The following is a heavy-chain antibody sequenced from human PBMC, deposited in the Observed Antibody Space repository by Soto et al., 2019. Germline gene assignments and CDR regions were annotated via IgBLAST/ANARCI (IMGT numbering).Heavy chain of an antibody. V-gene: IGHV4-59*01. CDR2: IYYSGST. J-gene: IGHJ6*02. CDR3: ARDGPADYYYYGMDV. Sequence: SETLSLTCTVSGVSISSYYWSWIRQPPGKGLEWIGYIYYSGSTNYNPSLKSRVTISVDTSKNQFSLKLSSVTAADTAVYYCARDGPADYYYYGMDVWGQGTTVTVSS. D-gene: IGHD2-2*01. CDR1: GVSISSYY.